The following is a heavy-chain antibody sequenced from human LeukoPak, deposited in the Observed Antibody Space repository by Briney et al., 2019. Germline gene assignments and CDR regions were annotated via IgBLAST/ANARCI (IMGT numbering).Heavy chain of an antibody. J-gene: IGHJ3*02. CDR3: ARRWLYAGAFDI. Sequence: ASVKVSCKASGYTFTSYYMHWVRQAPGQGLEWRGIINPSGGSTSYAQTFQGRVTMARDMSTSEVYMELSSLRSEDTAVYYCARRWLYAGAFDIWGQGTMVTVSS. CDR1: GYTFTSYY. V-gene: IGHV1-46*01. CDR2: INPSGGST. D-gene: IGHD5-24*01.